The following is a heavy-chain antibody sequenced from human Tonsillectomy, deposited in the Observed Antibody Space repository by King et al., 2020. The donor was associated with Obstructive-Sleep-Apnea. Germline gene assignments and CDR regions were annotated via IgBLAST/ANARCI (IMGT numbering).Heavy chain of an antibody. CDR3: ARVCVLRFGKLNDSFDR. CDR1: GFDVGSHY. V-gene: IGHV3-66*01. D-gene: IGHD3-16*01. Sequence: VQLVESGGALVQPGGSLRLSCAASGFDVGSHYMNWVRQASGKGLEWVSVLYSDGSTYYADSVKGRFTISSDNSKNTLFLQMNSLRAEDTAVYFCARVCVLRFGKLNDSFDRWGQGTIVTVPS. CDR2: LYSDGST. J-gene: IGHJ3*01.